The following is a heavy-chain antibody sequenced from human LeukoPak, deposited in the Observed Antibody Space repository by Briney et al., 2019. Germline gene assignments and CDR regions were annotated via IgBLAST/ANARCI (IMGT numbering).Heavy chain of an antibody. Sequence: SETLSLTCAVYGGSFSGYYWSWIRQPPGKGLEWIGEINHSGSTYYNPSLKSRVTISVDTSKNQFSLKLSSVTAADTAVYYCARVGRSYDFWSGYYFNWFDPWGQGTLVTVSS. V-gene: IGHV4-34*01. CDR3: ARVGRSYDFWSGYYFNWFDP. CDR2: INHSGST. D-gene: IGHD3-3*01. CDR1: GGSFSGYY. J-gene: IGHJ5*02.